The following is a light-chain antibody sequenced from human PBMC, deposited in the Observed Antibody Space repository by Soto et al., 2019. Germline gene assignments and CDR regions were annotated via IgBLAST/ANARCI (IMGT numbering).Light chain of an antibody. V-gene: IGKV3-20*01. CDR3: QQYGSSPRT. Sequence: EIVLTRSPGTLSLSPGGRAILSCRASQSVSSSYLAWYRQKPGQAPSLLIYGASSRATGIPDRFSGSGSGTDFTLTISRLEPEDFAVYYCQQYGSSPRTFGQGTKVDIK. J-gene: IGKJ1*01. CDR2: GAS. CDR1: QSVSSSY.